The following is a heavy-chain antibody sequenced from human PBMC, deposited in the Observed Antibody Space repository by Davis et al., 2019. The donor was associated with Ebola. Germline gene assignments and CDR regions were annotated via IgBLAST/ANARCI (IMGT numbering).Heavy chain of an antibody. D-gene: IGHD4-23*01. CDR3: ASDSNGGPGY. V-gene: IGHV4-59*08. CDR1: GGSISSYY. Sequence: MPSETLSLTCTVSGGSISSYYWSWIRQPPGKGLEWIGYIYYSGSTNYNPSLKSRVTISVDTSKNQFSLKLSSVTAADTAVYYCASDSNGGPGYWGQGTLVTVSS. CDR2: IYYSGST. J-gene: IGHJ4*02.